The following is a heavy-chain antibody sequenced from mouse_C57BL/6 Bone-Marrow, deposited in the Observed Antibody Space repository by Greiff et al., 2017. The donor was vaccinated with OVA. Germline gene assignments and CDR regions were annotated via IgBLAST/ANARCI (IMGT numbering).Heavy chain of an antibody. CDR3: ARGWLLLYFDV. Sequence: EVKLMESGPGLVKPSQSLSLTCSVTGYSITSGYYWNWIRQFPGNKLEWMGYISYDGSNNYNPSLKNRISITRDTSKNQFFLKLNSVTTEDTATYYCARGWLLLYFDVWGTGTTVTVSS. J-gene: IGHJ1*03. CDR2: ISYDGSN. D-gene: IGHD2-3*01. CDR1: GYSITSGYY. V-gene: IGHV3-6*01.